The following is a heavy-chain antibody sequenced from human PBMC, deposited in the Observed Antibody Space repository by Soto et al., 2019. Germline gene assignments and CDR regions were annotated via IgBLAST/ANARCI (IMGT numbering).Heavy chain of an antibody. D-gene: IGHD3-10*01. J-gene: IGHJ5*02. CDR2: IYWNDEK. CDR1: GFSLTTTGLG. Sequence: QITLKESGPTLVTPTQTLTLTCTFSGFSLTTTGLGVAWIRQPPGKALEWLALIYWNDEKRYRPSLRSRLTSTKDTSKNQVVLTMTDMDPVDTATYYWAHEGFGSDNWFDAWGQGTLVIVSS. V-gene: IGHV2-5*01. CDR3: AHEGFGSDNWFDA.